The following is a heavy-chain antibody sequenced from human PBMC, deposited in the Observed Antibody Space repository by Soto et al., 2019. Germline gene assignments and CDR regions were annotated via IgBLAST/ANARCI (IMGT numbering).Heavy chain of an antibody. D-gene: IGHD2-15*01. J-gene: IGHJ3*02. Sequence: SETLSLTCAVSSGSISSSNWWSWVRQPPGKGLEWIGEIYHSGSTNYNPSLKSRVTISVDKSKNQFSLKLSSVTAADTAVYYCARISIVVVVAATISTVVDAFDIWGQGTMVTVSS. CDR1: SGSISSSNW. V-gene: IGHV4-4*02. CDR2: IYHSGST. CDR3: ARISIVVVVAATISTVVDAFDI.